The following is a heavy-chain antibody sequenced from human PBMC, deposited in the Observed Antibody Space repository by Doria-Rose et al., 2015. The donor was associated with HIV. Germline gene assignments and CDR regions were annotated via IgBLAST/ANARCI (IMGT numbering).Heavy chain of an antibody. CDR1: GVSLSSPGMG. CDR3: ARIKSSRWYHKYYFDF. CDR2: IFSDDER. J-gene: IGHJ4*02. D-gene: IGHD6-13*01. V-gene: IGHV2-26*01. Sequence: SGPVLVKPTETLTLTCTVSGVSLSSPGMGVSWIRQPPGKALEWLANIFSDDERLYKPSLKSKLTISRGTSKSQVVLTMTDMDPVDTATYYCARIKSSRWYHKYYFDFWGQGTLVIVSA.